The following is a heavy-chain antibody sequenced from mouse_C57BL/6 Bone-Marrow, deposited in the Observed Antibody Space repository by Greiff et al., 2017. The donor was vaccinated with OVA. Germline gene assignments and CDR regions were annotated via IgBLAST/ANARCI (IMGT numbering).Heavy chain of an antibody. V-gene: IGHV1-50*01. J-gene: IGHJ3*01. Sequence: QVQLQQPGAELVKPGASVKLSCKASGYTFTSYWMQWVKQRPGQGLEWIGEIDPSDSYTNYNQKFKGKATLTVDTSSSTAYMQLSSLTSEDSAVYYCATYSNPWFAYWAKGLWSLSLQ. D-gene: IGHD2-5*01. CDR3: ATYSNPWFAY. CDR1: GYTFTSYW. CDR2: IDPSDSYT.